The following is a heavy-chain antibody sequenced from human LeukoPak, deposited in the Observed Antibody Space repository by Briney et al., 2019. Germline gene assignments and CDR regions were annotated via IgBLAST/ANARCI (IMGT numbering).Heavy chain of an antibody. D-gene: IGHD3-10*01. CDR1: DFTVSNMC. J-gene: IGHJ4*02. V-gene: IGHV3-53*01. Sequence: GGSLRLSCAASDFTVSNMCMTWVRQAPGKGLEWVSLIYSDGRTDYADSVKGRYTISRDNSKNTVYLQMNSLRAEDTAVYYCAKDPDGSGSYYPFDYWGQGTLVTVSS. CDR3: AKDPDGSGSYYPFDY. CDR2: IYSDGRT.